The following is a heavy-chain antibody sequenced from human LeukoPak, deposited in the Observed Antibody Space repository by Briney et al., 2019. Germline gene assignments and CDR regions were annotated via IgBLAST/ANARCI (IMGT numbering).Heavy chain of an antibody. Sequence: SETLSLTCTVSGGSISSYYWSWIRQPPGKGLEWIGYIYYSGSTNYNPSLKSRVTISVDTSKNQFSPKLSSVTAADTAVYYCARHSSVTTTYYYGIDVWGQGTTVTVSS. V-gene: IGHV4-59*08. CDR3: ARHSSVTTTYYYGIDV. J-gene: IGHJ6*02. CDR1: GGSISSYY. D-gene: IGHD4-11*01. CDR2: IYYSGST.